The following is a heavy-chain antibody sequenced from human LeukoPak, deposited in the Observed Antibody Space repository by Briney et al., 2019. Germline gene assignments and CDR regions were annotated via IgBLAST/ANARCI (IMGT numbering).Heavy chain of an antibody. CDR2: IGGNSINA. J-gene: IGHJ4*02. D-gene: IGHD6-19*01. V-gene: IGHV3-21*01. CDR3: ARDGIAVARPLDY. Sequence: GGSLSLSCAASGFTFMNYAMSWVRQAPGKGLEWVSTIGGNSINAYFADSVKGRFTISRDNAKNSLYLQMNSLRAEDTAVYYCARDGIAVARPLDYWGQGTLVTVSS. CDR1: GFTFMNYA.